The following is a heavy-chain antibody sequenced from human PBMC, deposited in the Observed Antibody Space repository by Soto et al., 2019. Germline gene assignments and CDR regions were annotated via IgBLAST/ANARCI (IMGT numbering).Heavy chain of an antibody. CDR2: IGTAGDT. D-gene: IGHD5-18*01. V-gene: IGHV3-13*01. CDR3: ARAAQYSYTFYYYYYGMDV. Sequence: GALRLSCAASGFTFSSYDMHWVRQATGKGLEWVSAIGTAGDTYYPGSVKGRFTISRENAKNSLYLQMNSLRAGDTAAYYCARAAQYSYTFYYYYYGMDVWGQGTTVTVSS. CDR1: GFTFSSYD. J-gene: IGHJ6*02.